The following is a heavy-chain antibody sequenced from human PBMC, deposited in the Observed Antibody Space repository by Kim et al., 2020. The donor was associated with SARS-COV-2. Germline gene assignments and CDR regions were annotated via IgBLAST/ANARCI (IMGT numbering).Heavy chain of an antibody. D-gene: IGHD6-13*01. J-gene: IGHJ3*02. CDR2: IQQDESRK. CDR3: ARGAYSASWYGGFDI. CDR1: GFTFGSYW. V-gene: IGHV3-7*01. Sequence: GGSLRLSCEGSGFTFGSYWMSWVRQAPGKGPEWVANIQQDESRKNYVDSVKGRFTISRDNAKNSLYLQMNSLTAEDTAVYYCARGAYSASWYGGFDIWGQGTMVSVSS.